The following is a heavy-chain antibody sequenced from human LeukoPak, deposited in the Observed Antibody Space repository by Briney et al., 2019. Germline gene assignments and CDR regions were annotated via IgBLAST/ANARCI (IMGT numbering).Heavy chain of an antibody. Sequence: GGSLRLSCAASGFTFSSYAMHWVRQAPGKGLEYVSAISSNGGSTYYANSVKGRFTISRDNSKNTLYLQMGSLRAEDMAVYYCARAVADLNDAFDIWGQGTMVTVSS. V-gene: IGHV3-64*01. CDR3: ARAVADLNDAFDI. CDR1: GFTFSSYA. D-gene: IGHD2-15*01. J-gene: IGHJ3*02. CDR2: ISSNGGST.